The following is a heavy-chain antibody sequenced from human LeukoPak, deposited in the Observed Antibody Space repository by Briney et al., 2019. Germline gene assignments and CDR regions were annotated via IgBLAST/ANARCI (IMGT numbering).Heavy chain of an antibody. CDR2: ISGSGGST. D-gene: IGHD5-24*01. V-gene: IGHV3-23*01. CDR1: GFTFSSYA. J-gene: IGHJ4*02. Sequence: GGSLRLSCVVSGFTFSSYAMSWVRQAPGKGLEWVSGISGSGGSTYYADSVKSRVTISRDNSKNTLYLQMNNLRAGDTALYYCAKDGQLWGQGTQVTVSS. CDR3: AKDGQL.